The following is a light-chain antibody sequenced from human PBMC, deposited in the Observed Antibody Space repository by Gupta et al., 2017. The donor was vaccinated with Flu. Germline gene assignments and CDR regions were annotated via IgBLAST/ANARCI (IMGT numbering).Light chain of an antibody. J-gene: IGKJ2*01. CDR1: ESVDDRF. CDR2: GGS. V-gene: IGKV3-20*01. Sequence: EIVLTQSPGALSLSPGERATLSCRASESVDDRFFAWFQQKPGQPPSLLIYGGSIRATGIPDRFSGSGSGTDFTPTISRLEPEDFAVYYCQQYDSSYTFGQGTKLEIK. CDR3: QQYDSSYT.